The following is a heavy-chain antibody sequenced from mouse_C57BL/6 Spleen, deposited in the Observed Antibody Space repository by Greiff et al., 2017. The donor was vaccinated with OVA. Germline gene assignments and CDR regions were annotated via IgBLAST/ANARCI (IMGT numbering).Heavy chain of an antibody. CDR2: IHPNSGST. V-gene: IGHV1-64*01. CDR1: GYTFTSYW. D-gene: IGHD1-1*01. J-gene: IGHJ4*01. CDR3: ARGDYGSRLAMDY. Sequence: QVQLQQPGAELVKPGASVKLSCKASGYTFTSYWMHWVKQRPGQGLEWIGMIHPNSGSTNYNEKFKSKATLTVDKSSSTAYMQLSSLTSEDSAVYYCARGDYGSRLAMDYWGQGTSVTVSS.